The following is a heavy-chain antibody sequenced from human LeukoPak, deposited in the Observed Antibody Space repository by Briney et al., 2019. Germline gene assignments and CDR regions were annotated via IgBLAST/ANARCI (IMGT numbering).Heavy chain of an antibody. CDR1: GFSFSDCA. CDR2: ISYDGSND. CDR3: ARGRPVDF. V-gene: IGHV3-30*04. Sequence: PGRSLRLSCAASGFSFSDCAMDWVRQAPGKGLEWVAVISYDGSNDYYADSVKGRFTISRDNSKSTLYLQMNSLRAEDTAVYYCARGRPVDFWGQGTLVTVSS. D-gene: IGHD1-14*01. J-gene: IGHJ4*02.